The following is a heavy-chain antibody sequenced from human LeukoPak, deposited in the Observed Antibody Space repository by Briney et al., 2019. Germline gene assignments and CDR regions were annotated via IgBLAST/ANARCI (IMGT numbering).Heavy chain of an antibody. CDR1: GDSVSRSDSY. CDR3: ARRRYYDGSGYLE. V-gene: IGHV4-39*01. J-gene: IGHJ1*01. Sequence: EPSETLSLTCSASGDSVSRSDSYWDWIRQPPGKGLEWIGTIYHSGRTYYSPSLKSRVTMSVDPSNNQFSLNLRSVTAADTAVYYCARRRYYDGSGYLEWGQGTLLSVSS. CDR2: IYHSGRT. D-gene: IGHD3-22*01.